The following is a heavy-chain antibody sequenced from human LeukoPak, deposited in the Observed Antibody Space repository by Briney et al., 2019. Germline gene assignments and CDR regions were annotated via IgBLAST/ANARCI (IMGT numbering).Heavy chain of an antibody. CDR3: ARSPTGSGRFDY. V-gene: IGHV3-7*01. J-gene: IGHJ4*02. Sequence: DSVKGRFTISRDNAANSLYLRLNSLRAEDTAVYYCARSPTGSGRFDYWGQGTLVTVSS. D-gene: IGHD2-15*01.